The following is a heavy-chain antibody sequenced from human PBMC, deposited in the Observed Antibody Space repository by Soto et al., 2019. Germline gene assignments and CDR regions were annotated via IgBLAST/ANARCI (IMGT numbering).Heavy chain of an antibody. D-gene: IGHD6-13*01. CDR2: IRSKAYGGTT. CDR1: GFTFSTNG. CDR3: TREGQLGSYYYYGMDV. Sequence: GGSLRLSCVASGFTFSTNGMTWVRQAPGKGLEWVGFIRSKAYGGTTEYAASVKGRFTISRDDSKSIAYLQMNSLKTEDTAVYYCTREGQLGSYYYYGMDVWGQGTTVTVSS. J-gene: IGHJ6*02. V-gene: IGHV3-49*04.